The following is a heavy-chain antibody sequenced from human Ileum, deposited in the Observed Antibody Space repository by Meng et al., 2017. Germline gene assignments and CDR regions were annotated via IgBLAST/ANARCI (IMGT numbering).Heavy chain of an antibody. Sequence: QGQREGSGPGLVRPSETLSLTCTVSGDSVSSDNYYWSWIRQPPGKGLEWIGYVYYSGHTDCNPSLKSRLSISIDTSKNHFSLKLSSVTAADTAVYYCARTPLYSGSYYFDPWGQGALVTVSS. CDR3: ARTPLYSGSYYFDP. J-gene: IGHJ4*02. V-gene: IGHV4-61*03. CDR2: VYYSGHT. D-gene: IGHD1-26*01. CDR1: GDSVSSDNYY.